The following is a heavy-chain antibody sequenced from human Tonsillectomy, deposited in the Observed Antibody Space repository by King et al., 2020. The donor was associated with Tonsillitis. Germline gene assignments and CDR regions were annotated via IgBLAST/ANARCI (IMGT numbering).Heavy chain of an antibody. CDR2: IGAYNGNT. CDR1: GYSFTNYG. J-gene: IGHJ1*01. CDR3: AREMCYYDSSGSHFQH. Sequence: QLVQSGAEVKRPGASVKVSCKTSGYSFTNYGVSWVRQAHGQGLEWMGWIGAYNGNTNYALKFQGRVTLTIDTSTSTGYMELRSLRSDDTAVYYWAREMCYYDSSGSHFQHWGQGTLVTVSS. V-gene: IGHV1-18*01. D-gene: IGHD3-22*01.